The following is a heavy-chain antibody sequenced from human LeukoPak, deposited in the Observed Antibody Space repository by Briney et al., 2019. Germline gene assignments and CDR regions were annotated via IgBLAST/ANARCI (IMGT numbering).Heavy chain of an antibody. J-gene: IGHJ4*02. CDR1: GFTFSSFA. V-gene: IGHV3-23*01. D-gene: IGHD6-19*01. CDR2: ISGSGGST. Sequence: PGGSLRLSCAASGFTFSSFAMSWDRQALGKGLEWVSAISGSGGSTYYAGSVKGRFTISRDNSKNTLYLQMSSLRAEDTAVYYCAKDTGSGSGWQSRWGPGTLVTVSS. CDR3: AKDTGSGSGWQSR.